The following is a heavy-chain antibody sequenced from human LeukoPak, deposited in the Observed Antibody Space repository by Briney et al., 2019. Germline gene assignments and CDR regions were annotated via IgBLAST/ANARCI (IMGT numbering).Heavy chain of an antibody. CDR1: GFTFSSYA. CDR2: ISGSGGST. Sequence: GGSLRLSCAASGFTFSSYAMSWVRQAPGKGLEWVSAISGSGGSTYYADSVKGRFTISRDNSKNTLYLQMNSLRAEDTAVYYCAKDDSELGQYYSDPWGQGTLVTVSS. V-gene: IGHV3-23*01. J-gene: IGHJ5*02. CDR3: AKDDSELGQYYSDP. D-gene: IGHD2/OR15-2a*01.